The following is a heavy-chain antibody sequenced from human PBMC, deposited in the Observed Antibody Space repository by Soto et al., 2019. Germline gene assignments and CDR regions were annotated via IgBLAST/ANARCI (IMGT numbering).Heavy chain of an antibody. J-gene: IGHJ4*02. Sequence: ASVKVSCKASGYTFTSYYMHWVRQAPGQGLEWMGIINPSGGSTSYAQKFQGRVTMTRDTSTSTVYMELSSLRSEDTAVYYCARARDSSGDYIHVYDYWGQGTLVTVSS. CDR2: INPSGGST. D-gene: IGHD3-22*01. CDR3: ARARDSSGDYIHVYDY. V-gene: IGHV1-46*01. CDR1: GYTFTSYY.